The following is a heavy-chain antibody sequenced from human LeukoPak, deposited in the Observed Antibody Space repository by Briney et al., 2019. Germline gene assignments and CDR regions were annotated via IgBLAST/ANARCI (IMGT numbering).Heavy chain of an antibody. V-gene: IGHV3-11*04. CDR2: ISSSGSTI. CDR1: GFTVSSNY. Sequence: GGSLRLSCAASGFTVSSNYMSWVRQAPGKGLEWVSYISSSGSTIYYADSVKGRFTISRDNAKNSLYLQMNSLRAEDTAVYYCARDMVRGVILAENFDYWGQGTLVTVSS. J-gene: IGHJ4*02. CDR3: ARDMVRGVILAENFDY. D-gene: IGHD3-10*01.